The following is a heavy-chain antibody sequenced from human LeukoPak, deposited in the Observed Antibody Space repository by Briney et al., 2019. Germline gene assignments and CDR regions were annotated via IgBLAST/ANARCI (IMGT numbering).Heavy chain of an antibody. V-gene: IGHV3-74*01. D-gene: IGHD3-9*01. CDR2: INSDGSST. J-gene: IGHJ4*02. Sequence: GGSLRLSCAASGFTFSSYWMHWVRQAPGKGLVWVSRINSDGSSTNYADSVKGRFTISRDNAKNTLYLQMNSLRDEDTALYYCAKDTRDILTGYYNTALDYWGQGTLVTVSS. CDR3: AKDTRDILTGYYNTALDY. CDR1: GFTFSSYW.